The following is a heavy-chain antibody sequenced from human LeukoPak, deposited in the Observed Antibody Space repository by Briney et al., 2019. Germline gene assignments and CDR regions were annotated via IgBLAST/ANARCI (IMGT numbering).Heavy chain of an antibody. CDR1: GFTFSNYW. CDR3: VKGYHSRGFGAYFDY. V-gene: IGHV3-74*01. D-gene: IGHD3-3*01. J-gene: IGHJ4*02. CDR2: IRSDGGYT. Sequence: GGSLRLSCAASGFTFSNYWMHWVRQAPGKGLVWVSRIRSDGGYTSYADSVKGRFTLSRDNSINTVDLQMNSLRAEDTAVYYCVKGYHSRGFGAYFDYWGQGTLVTVSS.